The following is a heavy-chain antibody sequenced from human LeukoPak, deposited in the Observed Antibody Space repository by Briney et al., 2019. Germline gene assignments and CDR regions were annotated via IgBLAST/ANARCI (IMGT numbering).Heavy chain of an antibody. Sequence: PGGSLRLSCAASGFTFSSYSMNWVGQAPGKGREWVSSISSSSSYIYYADSVKGRFTISRDNAKNSLYLQMNSLRAEDTAVYYCARIYGSTKNYGMDVWGQGTTVTVSS. CDR3: ARIYGSTKNYGMDV. CDR1: GFTFSSYS. D-gene: IGHD3-10*01. J-gene: IGHJ6*02. CDR2: ISSSSSYI. V-gene: IGHV3-21*01.